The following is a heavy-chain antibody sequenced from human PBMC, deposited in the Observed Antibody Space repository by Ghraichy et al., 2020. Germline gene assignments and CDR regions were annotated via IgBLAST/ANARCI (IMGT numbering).Heavy chain of an antibody. CDR2: ISGSGGST. CDR3: AKVAVVDYDSSGYLDAFDI. Sequence: GGSLRLSCAASGFTFSSYAMSWVRQAPGKGLEWVSAISGSGGSTSSSASVKGRFTISRDNSKNTLYLQMNSLRAEDTAVYYCAKVAVVDYDSSGYLDAFDIWGQGTMVTVSS. D-gene: IGHD3-22*01. J-gene: IGHJ3*02. CDR1: GFTFSSYA. V-gene: IGHV3-23*01.